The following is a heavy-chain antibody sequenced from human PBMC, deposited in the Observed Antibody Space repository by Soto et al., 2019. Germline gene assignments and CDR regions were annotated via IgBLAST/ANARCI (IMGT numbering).Heavy chain of an antibody. CDR1: GFTFSSYG. D-gene: IGHD4-4*01. CDR3: AKEPYSNYPY. J-gene: IGHJ4*02. CDR2: ISYDGSNK. Sequence: PGGSLRLSCAASGFTFSSYGMHWVRQAPGKGLEWVAVISYDGSNKYYADSVKGRFTISRDNSKNTLYLQMNSLRAEDTAVYYCAKEPYSNYPYWGQGTLVTVSS. V-gene: IGHV3-30*18.